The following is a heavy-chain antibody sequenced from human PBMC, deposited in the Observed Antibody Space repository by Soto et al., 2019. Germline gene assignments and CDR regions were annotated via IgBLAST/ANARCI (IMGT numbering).Heavy chain of an antibody. V-gene: IGHV1-69*01. Sequence: QVQLVQSGAEVKKPGSSVKVSCKASGGTFSIYAISWVRQAPGQGLEWLGGIIPIFGTANYAQKFQGRVTITADESTSTAYMERSSLRSEDTAVYYCARHDYDSIDLWGRYYGMDVWGQGTTVTVSS. CDR1: GGTFSIYA. J-gene: IGHJ6*02. CDR3: ARHDYDSIDLWGRYYGMDV. CDR2: IIPIFGTA. D-gene: IGHD3-22*01.